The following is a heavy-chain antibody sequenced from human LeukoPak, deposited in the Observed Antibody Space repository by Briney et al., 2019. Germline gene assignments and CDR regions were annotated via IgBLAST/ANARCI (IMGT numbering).Heavy chain of an antibody. D-gene: IGHD2-2*01. CDR2: ISSSGSTI. CDR3: ARRGDEYCSSTSCWHFDY. V-gene: IGHV3-11*01. Sequence: GGSLRLSCAASGFTFSDYYMSWIRQAPGKGLEWVSYISSSGSTIYYADSVKGRFTISRDNAKNSLYLQMNSLRAEDTAVYYCARRGDEYCSSTSCWHFDYWGLGTLVTVSS. CDR1: GFTFSDYY. J-gene: IGHJ4*02.